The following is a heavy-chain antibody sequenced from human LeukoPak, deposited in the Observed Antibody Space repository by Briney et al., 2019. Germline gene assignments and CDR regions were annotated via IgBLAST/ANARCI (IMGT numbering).Heavy chain of an antibody. Sequence: GESLKISCKVSGYIFPNYCIAWVRHMPGKGLEWIGIIYPDDSDTRYSPSFQGEVTISADKSISTAYLQWSSLKASETAMYYCARGSYYDSGGYYYDFWGQGTLVTVSS. CDR2: IYPDDSDT. CDR1: GYIFPNYC. V-gene: IGHV5-51*01. J-gene: IGHJ4*02. CDR3: ARGSYYDSGGYYYDF. D-gene: IGHD3-22*01.